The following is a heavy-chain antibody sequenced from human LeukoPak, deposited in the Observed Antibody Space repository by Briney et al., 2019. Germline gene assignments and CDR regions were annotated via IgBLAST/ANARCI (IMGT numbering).Heavy chain of an antibody. CDR1: GFTFSSYG. J-gene: IGHJ4*02. CDR3: ARAGSIYSSGWYGNY. V-gene: IGHV3-30*03. Sequence: QPGGSLRLSCAASGFTFSSYGMHWVRQAPGKGLEWVAVISYDGSNKYYADSVKGRFTISRDNSKNTLYLQMNSLRAEDTAVYYCARAGSIYSSGWYGNYWGQGTLVTVSS. CDR2: ISYDGSNK. D-gene: IGHD6-19*01.